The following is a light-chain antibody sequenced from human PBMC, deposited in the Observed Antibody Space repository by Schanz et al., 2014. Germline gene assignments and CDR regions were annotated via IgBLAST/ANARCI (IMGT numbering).Light chain of an antibody. CDR3: LSYDTSLGGRHWV. V-gene: IGLV1-40*01. J-gene: IGLJ3*02. Sequence: QSVLTQPPSVSGAPGQRVTISCTGSSSNIGAGYGVHWYQQLPGTAPKLLIYDNSRRPSGVPDRFSGSKSGTSASLAITGLQAEDEADYYCLSYDTSLGGRHWVFGGGTKVTVL. CDR2: DNS. CDR1: SSNIGAGYG.